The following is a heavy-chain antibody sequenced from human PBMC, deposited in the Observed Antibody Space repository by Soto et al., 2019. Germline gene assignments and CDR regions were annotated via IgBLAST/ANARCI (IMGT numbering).Heavy chain of an antibody. Sequence: PGGSLRLSCAASGLTFSSYWMSWVRQAPGKGLEWVANIKQDGSEKYYVDSVKGRFTISRDNAKNSLYLQMNSLRAEDTAVYYCARVEWLRYTSYYYGMDVWGQGTTVTVSS. CDR3: ARVEWLRYTSYYYGMDV. CDR2: IKQDGSEK. J-gene: IGHJ6*02. CDR1: GLTFSSYW. D-gene: IGHD5-12*01. V-gene: IGHV3-7*01.